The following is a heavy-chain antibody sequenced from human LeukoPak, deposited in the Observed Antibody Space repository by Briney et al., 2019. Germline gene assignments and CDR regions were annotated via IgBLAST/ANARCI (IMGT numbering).Heavy chain of an antibody. J-gene: IGHJ4*02. CDR3: AKGSYYDSSVFDY. CDR1: GFTFDDYA. D-gene: IGHD3-22*01. CDR2: ISWDGGST. V-gene: IGHV3-43D*03. Sequence: GGSLRLSCAASGFTFDDYAMHWVRQAPGKGLEWVSLISWDGGSTYYADSVKGRFTISRDNSKNSLYLQMNSLRAEDTALYYCAKGSYYDSSVFDYWAREPWSPSPQ.